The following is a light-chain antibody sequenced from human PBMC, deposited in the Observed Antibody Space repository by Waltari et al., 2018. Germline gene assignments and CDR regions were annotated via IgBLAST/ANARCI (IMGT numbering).Light chain of an antibody. V-gene: IGLV2-14*01. CDR3: GSYTTSNTHV. Sequence: QSALPQSASVSGSPGQSITISCTGSHTAVVPPHYSSWYQQPPGKVPKVVIFDVSSRPSGVSHRFSGSKSGNTASLAISGLEPEDEADYYCGSYTTSNTHVFGTGTRVSVL. CDR2: DVS. J-gene: IGLJ1*01. CDR1: HTAVVPPHY.